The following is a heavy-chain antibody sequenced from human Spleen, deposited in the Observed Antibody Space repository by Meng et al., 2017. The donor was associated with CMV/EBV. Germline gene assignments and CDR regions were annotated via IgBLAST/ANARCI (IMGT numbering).Heavy chain of an antibody. CDR2: MNPNSGNT. D-gene: IGHD4-23*01. J-gene: IGHJ6*02. Sequence: ASVKVSCKASGYTFTSYDINWVRQATGQGLEWMGWMNPNSGNTGYAQKFQGRVTMTRNTPISTAYMELSSLRSEDTAVYYCAKGNSPWYYYAMDVWGQGTTVTVSS. V-gene: IGHV1-8*01. CDR1: GYTFTSYD. CDR3: AKGNSPWYYYAMDV.